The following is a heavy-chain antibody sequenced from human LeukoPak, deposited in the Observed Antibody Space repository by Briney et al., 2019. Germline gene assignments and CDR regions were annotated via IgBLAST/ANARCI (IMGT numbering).Heavy chain of an antibody. Sequence: GGSLRLSCAASGFTFSSYWMHWVRQAPGKGLVWVSRINSDGSSTSYAASVKGRFTISRDNAKNTLYLQMKSLRAEDTAVYYCARVLWEWEFLDYWGQGTLVPVSS. J-gene: IGHJ4*02. D-gene: IGHD1-26*01. V-gene: IGHV3-74*01. CDR2: INSDGSST. CDR3: ARVLWEWEFLDY. CDR1: GFTFSSYW.